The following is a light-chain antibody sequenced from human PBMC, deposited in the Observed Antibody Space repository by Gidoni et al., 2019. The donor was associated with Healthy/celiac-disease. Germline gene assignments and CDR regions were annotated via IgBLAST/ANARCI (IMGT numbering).Light chain of an antibody. CDR3: QQYDNLPVT. Sequence: DIQMTQSPSSLSASVGDRVTITCQASQDISNYLNWYQQKPGKAPKLLIYDASNLETGVPSRFSGSGSGTDFTFTISSLQPEDIATYYCQQYDNLPVTFXPXTNVDIK. V-gene: IGKV1-33*01. J-gene: IGKJ3*01. CDR1: QDISNY. CDR2: DAS.